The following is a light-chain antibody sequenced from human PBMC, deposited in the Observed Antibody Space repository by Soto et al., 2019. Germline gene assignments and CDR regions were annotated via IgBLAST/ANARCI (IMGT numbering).Light chain of an antibody. CDR1: SSDVGGYNY. J-gene: IGLJ3*02. CDR3: RVFTSGTWV. CDR2: EVS. V-gene: IGLV2-14*01. Sequence: QSALTQPASVSGSPGQSITISCTGTSSDVGGYNYVSWYQHHPGKAPKLMIYEVSHRPSGVSNRFSGSKFGNTASLTISGVQADGEAHYSCRVFTSGTWVLGGGTK.